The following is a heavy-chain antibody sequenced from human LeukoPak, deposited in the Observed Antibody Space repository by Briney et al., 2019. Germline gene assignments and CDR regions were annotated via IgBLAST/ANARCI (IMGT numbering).Heavy chain of an antibody. Sequence: LVKVSCKAPGGTFSSYAISWVRQAPGQGLEWMGGIIPIFGTANYAQKFQGRVTITADESTSTAYMELSSLRSEDTAVYYCASSRDIVVVPAAPDAFDIWGQGTMVTVSS. V-gene: IGHV1-69*13. CDR1: GGTFSSYA. CDR3: ASSRDIVVVPAAPDAFDI. D-gene: IGHD2-2*01. J-gene: IGHJ3*02. CDR2: IIPIFGTA.